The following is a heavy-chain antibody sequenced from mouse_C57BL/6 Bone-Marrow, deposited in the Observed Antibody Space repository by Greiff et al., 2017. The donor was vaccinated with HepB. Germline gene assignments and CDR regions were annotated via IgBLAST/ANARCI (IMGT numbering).Heavy chain of an antibody. J-gene: IGHJ3*01. V-gene: IGHV3-5*01. Sequence: DVQLVESGPGLVKPSQTVFLTCTVTGISITTGNYRWSWIRQFPGNKMEWIGYIYYSGTITYNPSLTSRTTITRETPKNQVFLEMNSLTAADTATYYCARDLTAQEGFAYWGQGTLVTVSA. D-gene: IGHD3-2*02. CDR2: IYYSGTI. CDR1: GISITTGNYR. CDR3: ARDLTAQEGFAY.